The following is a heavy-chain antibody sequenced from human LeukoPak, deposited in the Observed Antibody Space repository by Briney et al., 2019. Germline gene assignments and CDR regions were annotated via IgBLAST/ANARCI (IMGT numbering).Heavy chain of an antibody. CDR2: IHPNSGGT. CDR1: GYTFTSYY. CDR3: ARMEVGTSLH. Sequence: ASVMVSCKASGYTFTSYYIHWVRQAPGQGLEWMGWIHPNSGGTNYAQNFQGRVTMTRDTSIRTAYMEVNRLTSDDTAVYYCARMEVGTSLHWGQGTMVTVSS. J-gene: IGHJ3*01. V-gene: IGHV1-2*02. D-gene: IGHD4-23*01.